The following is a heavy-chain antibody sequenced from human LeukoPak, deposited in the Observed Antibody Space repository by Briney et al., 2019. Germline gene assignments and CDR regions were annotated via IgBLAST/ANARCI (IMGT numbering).Heavy chain of an antibody. D-gene: IGHD6-19*01. J-gene: IGHJ4*02. CDR1: GGSISSINW. Sequence: SGTLSLTCAVSGGSISSINWWSWVHQPPGKGLEWIGEMYHSGTTNCNPSLKSRVTTSLDKSKNQFSLKLSSVTAADTAVYYCAILSGMAVEKWGQGTLVTVSS. V-gene: IGHV4-4*02. CDR3: AILSGMAVEK. CDR2: MYHSGTT.